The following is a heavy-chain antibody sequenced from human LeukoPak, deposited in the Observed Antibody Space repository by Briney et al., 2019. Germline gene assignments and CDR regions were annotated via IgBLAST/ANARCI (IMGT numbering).Heavy chain of an antibody. CDR2: INPNSGGT. J-gene: IGHJ4*02. V-gene: IGHV1-2*02. Sequence: PSVKVSCKASGHTFTGYYMHWVRHAPGQGLEWMGWINPNSGGTNYAQKFQGRVTMTRDTSISTGYMQLSRLRSDDTAVYYCARDPRLDLFEDYFDYWGQGTLVTVSS. D-gene: IGHD3-10*02. CDR3: ARDPRLDLFEDYFDY. CDR1: GHTFTGYY.